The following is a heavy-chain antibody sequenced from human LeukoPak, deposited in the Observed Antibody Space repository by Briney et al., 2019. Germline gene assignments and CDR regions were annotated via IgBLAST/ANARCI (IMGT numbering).Heavy chain of an antibody. CDR2: IYYSGST. CDR3: AARGAAAGKSDY. D-gene: IGHD6-13*01. CDR1: GGSISSYY. V-gene: IGHV4-59*01. J-gene: IGHJ4*02. Sequence: PSETLSLTCTLSGGSISSYYWSWIRQPPGKGLEWIGYIYYSGSTNYNPSLKSRVTISVDTSKNQFSLKLSSVTAADTAVYYCAARGAAAGKSDYWGQGTLVTVSS.